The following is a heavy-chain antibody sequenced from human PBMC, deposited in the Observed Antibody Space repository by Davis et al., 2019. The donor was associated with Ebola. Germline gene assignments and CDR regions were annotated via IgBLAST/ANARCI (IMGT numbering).Heavy chain of an antibody. CDR1: AYSISSGGYS. J-gene: IGHJ6*04. CDR3: ARAEVVIIPNLYYYYGMDV. Sequence: GSLTLSCTVSAYSISSGGYSWSWIRQPPGRGLEWIGYIYYSGSTNYNPSLKSRVTISVDTSKNQFSLKLSSVTAADTAVYYCARAEVVIIPNLYYYYGMDVWGKGTTVTVSS. CDR2: IYYSGST. V-gene: IGHV4-61*08. D-gene: IGHD3-3*01.